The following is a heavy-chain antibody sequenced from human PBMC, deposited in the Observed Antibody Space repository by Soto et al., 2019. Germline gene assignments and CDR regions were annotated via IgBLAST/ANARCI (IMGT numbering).Heavy chain of an antibody. V-gene: IGHV3-33*01. CDR2: IWYDGSNK. D-gene: IGHD3-3*01. Sequence: GGSLRLSCAASGFTFSSYGMHWVRQAPGKGLEWVAVIWYDGSNKYYADSVKGRFTISRDNSKNTLYLQMNSLRAEDTAVYYCARDLDYDFWSGYYFRGSGWGMDVWGQGTTVTVSS. CDR1: GFTFSSYG. CDR3: ARDLDYDFWSGYYFRGSGWGMDV. J-gene: IGHJ6*02.